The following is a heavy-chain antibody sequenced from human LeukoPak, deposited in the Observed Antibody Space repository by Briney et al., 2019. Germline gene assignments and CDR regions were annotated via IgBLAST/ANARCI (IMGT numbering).Heavy chain of an antibody. CDR2: ISWNSGSI. CDR1: GFTFDDYA. V-gene: IGHV3-9*01. J-gene: IGHJ4*02. Sequence: PGESLRLSCAASGFTFDDYAMHWVRQAPGKGLEWVSGISWNSGSIGYADSVKGRFTISRDNAKNSLYLQMNSLRAEDTALYYCAKSLRGYYDSSGTFDYWGQGTLVTVSS. CDR3: AKSLRGYYDSSGTFDY. D-gene: IGHD3-22*01.